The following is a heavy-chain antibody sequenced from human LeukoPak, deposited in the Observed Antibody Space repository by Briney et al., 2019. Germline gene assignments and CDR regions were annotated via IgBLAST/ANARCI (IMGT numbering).Heavy chain of an antibody. CDR2: IYYSGST. CDR3: ASEHYDFWSGYLTPPSDY. CDR1: GGSISSSSYY. J-gene: IGHJ4*02. Sequence: PSETLSLTCTVSGGSISSSSYYWGWIRQPPGKGLEWIGSIYYSGSTYYNPSLKSRVTISVDTSKNQFSLKLTSVTAADTAVYYCASEHYDFWSGYLTPPSDYWGQGTLVTVSS. V-gene: IGHV4-39*02. D-gene: IGHD3-3*01.